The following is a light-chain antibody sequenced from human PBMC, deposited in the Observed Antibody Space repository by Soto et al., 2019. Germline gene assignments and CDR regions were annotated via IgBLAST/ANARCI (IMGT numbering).Light chain of an antibody. CDR1: QRGFYTNNKNY. CDR2: VSS. J-gene: IGKJ1*01. V-gene: IGKV4-1*01. CDR3: QQYYDAPQT. Sequence: DIVMTQSPDSLAVSLGERVTINCKSSQRGFYTNNKNYLAWYQQKPGQPRNLLISVSSTRESGVPDRFSGSGSGPAFTLTISSLQAEDVAVYYCQQYYDAPQTFGHGTTVQIK.